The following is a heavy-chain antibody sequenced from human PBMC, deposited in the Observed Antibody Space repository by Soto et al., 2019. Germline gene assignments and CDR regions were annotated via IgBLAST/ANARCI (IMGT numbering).Heavy chain of an antibody. Sequence: SETLSLTCTVSGGSISSSSYYWGWIRQPPGKGLEWIGSIYYSGSTYYNPSLKSRVTISVDTSKNQFSLKLSSVTAADTAVYYCARQWLLLEWFDPWGQGTLVTVSS. CDR2: IYYSGST. CDR1: GGSISSSSYY. CDR3: ARQWLLLEWFDP. J-gene: IGHJ5*02. V-gene: IGHV4-39*01. D-gene: IGHD3-3*01.